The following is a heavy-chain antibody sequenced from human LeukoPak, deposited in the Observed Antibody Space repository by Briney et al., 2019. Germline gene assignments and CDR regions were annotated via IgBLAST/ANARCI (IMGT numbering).Heavy chain of an antibody. Sequence: SETLSLTCAVYGGSFSGYYWNWIRQPPGKGLEWIGEINHGGSTNYSPSLKSRVTISVDTSQKQFSLRLSSVTAADTAVYYCARGRYVTTRGGAAAGFLDYWGQGTLVTVST. CDR3: ARGRYVTTRGGAAAGFLDY. J-gene: IGHJ4*02. D-gene: IGHD6-13*01. V-gene: IGHV4-34*01. CDR2: INHGGST. CDR1: GGSFSGYY.